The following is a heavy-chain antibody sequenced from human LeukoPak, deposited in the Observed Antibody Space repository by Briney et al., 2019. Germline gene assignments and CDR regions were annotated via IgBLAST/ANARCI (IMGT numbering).Heavy chain of an antibody. V-gene: IGHV3-74*01. CDR3: ARDYCSSTSCYLAGVDY. D-gene: IGHD2-2*01. J-gene: IGHJ4*02. CDR1: GFTFSNYW. CDR2: INSDGSST. Sequence: QSGGSLRLSCAASGFTFSNYWMHWVRQAPGKRLVWVSRINSDGSSTSYADSVKGRFTISRDNPKNTLYLQMNSLRAEDTAIYYCARDYCSSTSCYLAGVDYWGQGTLVTVSS.